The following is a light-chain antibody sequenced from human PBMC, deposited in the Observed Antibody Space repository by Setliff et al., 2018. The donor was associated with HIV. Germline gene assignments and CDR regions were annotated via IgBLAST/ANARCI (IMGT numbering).Light chain of an antibody. CDR2: DVT. V-gene: IGLV2-14*03. CDR3: SIHRSRGYV. CDR1: GSDVGTSKY. Sequence: QSALTQPXSVSGSPGQSITISCTGTGSDVGTSKYVSWYQQHPGKAPKLIIDDVTTRPSGVSNRFSGSKSGNTASLTISGLQAEDEADYYCSIHRSRGYVFGTGTKVTVL. J-gene: IGLJ1*01.